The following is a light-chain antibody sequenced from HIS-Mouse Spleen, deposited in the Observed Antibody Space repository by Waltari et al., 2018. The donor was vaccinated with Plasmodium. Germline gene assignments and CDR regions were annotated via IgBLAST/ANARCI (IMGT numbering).Light chain of an antibody. Sequence: SYELTQPPSVSVSPGQTARITCSGDALPKKYAYWYQQKSGQAPVLGIYEDSKRPSGIPGRCTGSSSGKMATLTISGAQGEDEADYYCYSTDSSGNHRVFGGGTKLTVL. J-gene: IGLJ3*02. CDR1: ALPKKY. V-gene: IGLV3-10*01. CDR2: EDS. CDR3: YSTDSSGNHRV.